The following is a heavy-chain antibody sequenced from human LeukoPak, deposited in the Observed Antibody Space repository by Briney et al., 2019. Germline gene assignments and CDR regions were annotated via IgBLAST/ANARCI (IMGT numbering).Heavy chain of an antibody. CDR2: IKQDGSEK. J-gene: IGHJ6*03. V-gene: IGHV3-7*03. D-gene: IGHD2-15*01. CDR1: GFTFSSYW. Sequence: GGSLRLSCAASGFTFSSYWMSWVRQAPGKGLEWVANIKQDGSEKFYVDSVKGRFTISRDNAKNSLFLQMNSLRAEDTAVYYCARVLRYCSGGNCYSGGLGYMDVWGKGTTVTISS. CDR3: ARVLRYCSGGNCYSGGLGYMDV.